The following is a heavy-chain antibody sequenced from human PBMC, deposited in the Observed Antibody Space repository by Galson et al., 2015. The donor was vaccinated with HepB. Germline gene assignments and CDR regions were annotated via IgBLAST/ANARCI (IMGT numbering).Heavy chain of an antibody. J-gene: IGHJ4*02. V-gene: IGHV3-23*01. D-gene: IGHD1-1*01. CDR1: GFTFSSYA. Sequence: LRLSCAASGFTFSSYAMTWVRQAPGQGLEWVSTISGSGTNTYYADSVKGRFTISRDNSKNMLNLQMNSLRGEDTAVYFCAKDSGRWNPPPYYYVGQGTLVIVSS. CDR2: ISGSGTNT. CDR3: AKDSGRWNPPPYYY.